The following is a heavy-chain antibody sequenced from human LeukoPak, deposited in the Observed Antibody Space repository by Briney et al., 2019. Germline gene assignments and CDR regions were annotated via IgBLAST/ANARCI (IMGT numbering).Heavy chain of an antibody. Sequence: PSETLSLTCTVSGGSISSGDYYSSWIRQPPGKGLEWIGYIYYSGSTNYNPSLKTRDPISVETSKNQFSLKLSSLTSAYTAVYYCARTYYYGSGSYSLFDYWGQGTLVTVSS. V-gene: IGHV4-61*08. CDR3: ARTYYYGSGSYSLFDY. CDR1: GGSISSGDYY. D-gene: IGHD3-10*01. J-gene: IGHJ4*02. CDR2: IYYSGST.